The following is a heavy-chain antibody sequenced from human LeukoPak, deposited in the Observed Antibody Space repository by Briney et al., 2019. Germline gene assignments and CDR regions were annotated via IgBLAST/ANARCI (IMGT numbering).Heavy chain of an antibody. CDR1: GFTFSSYE. Sequence: PGGSLRLSCAASGFTFSSYEMNWVRQAPGKGLEWVSYISSSGSTIYYADSVKGRFTISRDNSKNTLYLQMNSLRVEDTAVYYCARRDDYNYHYYYMDVWGKGTTVTVSS. J-gene: IGHJ6*03. V-gene: IGHV3-48*03. CDR3: ARRDDYNYHYYYMDV. D-gene: IGHD5-24*01. CDR2: ISSSGSTI.